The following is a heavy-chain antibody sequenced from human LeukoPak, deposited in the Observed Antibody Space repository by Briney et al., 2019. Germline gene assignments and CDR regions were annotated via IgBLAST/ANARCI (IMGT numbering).Heavy chain of an antibody. CDR2: IRYDGSNK. Sequence: GGSLRLSCAASGFTFSSYGMHWVRQAPGKGLEWVAFIRYDGSNKYYADSVKGRFTISRDNSKNTLYLQMNSLRAEDTAVYYCARDISSGWGDWFDPWGQGTLVTVSS. CDR3: ARDISSGWGDWFDP. CDR1: GFTFSSYG. J-gene: IGHJ5*02. D-gene: IGHD6-19*01. V-gene: IGHV3-30*02.